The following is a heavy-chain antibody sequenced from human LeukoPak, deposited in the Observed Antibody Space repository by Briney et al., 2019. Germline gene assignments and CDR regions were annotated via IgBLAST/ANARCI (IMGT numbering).Heavy chain of an antibody. J-gene: IGHJ3*02. V-gene: IGHV4-59*12. CDR2: IFHSGST. CDR1: SGSISTYY. Sequence: KPSETLSLTCTVSSGSISTYYWSWIRQSPGKGLEWMGYIFHSGSTTYNPSLSSRLTISVDTSKNQFSLKLSSVTAADTAIYFCARAPGAFDIWGQGTMVTVSS. CDR3: ARAPGAFDI.